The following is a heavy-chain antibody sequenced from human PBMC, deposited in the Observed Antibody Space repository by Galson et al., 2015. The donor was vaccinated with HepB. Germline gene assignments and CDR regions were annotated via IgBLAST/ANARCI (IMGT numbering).Heavy chain of an antibody. D-gene: IGHD2-15*01. CDR2: ISFDETNE. V-gene: IGHV3-33*05. J-gene: IGHJ4*02. Sequence: SLRLSCAVSGFTFNSYAMHWVRQAPGKGLEWVAIISFDETNEKYADSVKGRFTISRDNSKNTLYLQMNSLRVDDTAVYYCAKGCNGGCYYIDYWGQGTPVTVSS. CDR1: GFTFNSYA. CDR3: AKGCNGGCYYIDY.